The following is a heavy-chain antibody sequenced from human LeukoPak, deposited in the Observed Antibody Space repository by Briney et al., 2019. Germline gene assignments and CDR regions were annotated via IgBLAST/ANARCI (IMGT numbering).Heavy chain of an antibody. CDR2: ISTTATTI. D-gene: IGHD3-10*01. CDR3: ARVLDGSNDC. J-gene: IGHJ4*02. V-gene: IGHV3-11*01. CDR1: GFTFSDYY. Sequence: GGSLRLSCAASGFTFSDYYMSWIRQAPGKGLEWVSYISTTATTIYYADSVKGRFTISRDNAKNSLYLQMNSLSSEDTAVYYCARVLDGSNDCWGQGTLATVSS.